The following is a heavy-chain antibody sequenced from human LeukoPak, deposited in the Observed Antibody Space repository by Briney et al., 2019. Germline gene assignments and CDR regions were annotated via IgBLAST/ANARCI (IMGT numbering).Heavy chain of an antibody. Sequence: GGSLRLSCAASGFTFSNYWMSWVRQTPGKGLEWVANIKKDGSEKYYVDSVKGRFTISRDNAKNSVYLQMNSLRAEDTAVYYCAKLSIAVAGQDRWGQGTLVTVSS. CDR2: IKKDGSEK. J-gene: IGHJ5*02. CDR3: AKLSIAVAGQDR. CDR1: GFTFSNYW. D-gene: IGHD6-19*01. V-gene: IGHV3-7*01.